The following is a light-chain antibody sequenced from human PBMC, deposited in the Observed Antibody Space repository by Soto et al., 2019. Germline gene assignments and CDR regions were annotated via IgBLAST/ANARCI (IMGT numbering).Light chain of an antibody. V-gene: IGKV3-20*01. CDR1: QSVSSSY. J-gene: IGKJ2*01. Sequence: DIVLTQSPGTLSLSPGERATLSCRASQSVSSSYLAWYQQKPGQAPRLLIYGASSRATGIPDRFSGSGSGTDFTLTISRREPEDFSVYYCQQYGSSPPDTFGQGTKLEIK. CDR2: GAS. CDR3: QQYGSSPPDT.